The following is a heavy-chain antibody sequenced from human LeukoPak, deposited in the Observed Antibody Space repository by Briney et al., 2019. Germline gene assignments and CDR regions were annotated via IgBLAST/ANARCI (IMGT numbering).Heavy chain of an antibody. D-gene: IGHD5-18*01. CDR3: ASLPTWIQPRQGFGGMDV. CDR1: GFTFSSYS. V-gene: IGHV3-21*01. J-gene: IGHJ6*02. Sequence: GGSLRLSCAASGFTFSSYSMNWVRQAPGKGLEWVSSISSSSSYIYYADSVKGRFTISRDNAKNSLYLQMNSLRAEDTAVYYCASLPTWIQPRQGFGGMDVWGQGTTVTVSS. CDR2: ISSSSSYI.